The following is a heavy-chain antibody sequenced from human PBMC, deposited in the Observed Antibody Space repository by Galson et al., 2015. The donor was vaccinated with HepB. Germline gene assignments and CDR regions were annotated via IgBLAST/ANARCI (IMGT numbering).Heavy chain of an antibody. V-gene: IGHV3-48*03. J-gene: IGHJ1*01. D-gene: IGHD6-13*01. Sequence: SLRLSCAASGFIFSTYEMNWVRQAPGKGLEWVSYISSSGSTIYYADSVKGRFTISRDNAKNSLYLQMNSLRAEDTAIYYCARDWGSSSWSDGEYFHHWGQGTLVTVSS. CDR3: ARDWGSSSWSDGEYFHH. CDR2: ISSSGSTI. CDR1: GFIFSTYE.